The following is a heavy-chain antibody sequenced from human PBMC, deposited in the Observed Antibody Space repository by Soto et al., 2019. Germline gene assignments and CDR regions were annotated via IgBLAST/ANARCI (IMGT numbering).Heavy chain of an antibody. D-gene: IGHD3-3*01. Sequence: QVQLVPSGAAVKKPGDSVTVSCKASGHTFTSYDIHWVRQATGQGLEWMGWMNPNNGNTGYAQKFQGRVTMTRDTSISTAYMEVSGLRYADTAVYYCARAEGRSLDRVSWGQGTLVTVSS. V-gene: IGHV1-8*01. CDR3: ARAEGRSLDRVS. CDR2: MNPNNGNT. CDR1: GHTFTSYD. J-gene: IGHJ5*02.